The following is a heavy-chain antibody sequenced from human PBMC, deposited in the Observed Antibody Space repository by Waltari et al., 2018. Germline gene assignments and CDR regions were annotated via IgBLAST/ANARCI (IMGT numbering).Heavy chain of an antibody. CDR2: ITYEGKKQ. CDR1: GFTFRSSG. CDR3: TKGNDYSDS. V-gene: IGHV3-30*18. Sequence: QVQLVESGGGVVQPGRSLRLSCSASGFTFRSSGMHWVRQAPGKGMEWVAGITYEGKKQNYIDSVGGRFTISRDNSKNTLYLQMNSLTIEDTSIYYCTKGNDYSDSWGQGTLVSVSS. J-gene: IGHJ4*02.